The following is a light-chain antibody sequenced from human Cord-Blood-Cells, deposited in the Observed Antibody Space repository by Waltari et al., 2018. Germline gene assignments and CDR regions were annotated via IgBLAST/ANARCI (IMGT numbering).Light chain of an antibody. J-gene: IGLJ2*01. V-gene: IGLV2-11*01. Sequence: QSALTQPRSVSGSPGQSVTISCTGTSSDVGGYNYASWYQQHPGKAPKLMIYDVSKRPSGVPDRFSGSKSGNTASLTISGLQAEDEADYYCCSYAGSYVFGGGTKLTVL. CDR3: CSYAGSYV. CDR2: DVS. CDR1: SSDVGGYNY.